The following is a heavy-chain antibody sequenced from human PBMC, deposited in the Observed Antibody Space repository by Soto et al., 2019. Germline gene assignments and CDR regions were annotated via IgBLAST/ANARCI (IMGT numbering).Heavy chain of an antibody. Sequence: GGSLRLSCAASGFTFSSYGMHWVRQAPGKGLEWVAVISYDGSNKYYADSVKGRSTISRDNSKNTLYLQMNSLRAEDTAVYYCAKGSSSLVYFDYWGQGTLVTVSS. CDR3: AKGSSSLVYFDY. CDR2: ISYDGSNK. CDR1: GFTFSSYG. V-gene: IGHV3-30*18. J-gene: IGHJ4*02. D-gene: IGHD6-13*01.